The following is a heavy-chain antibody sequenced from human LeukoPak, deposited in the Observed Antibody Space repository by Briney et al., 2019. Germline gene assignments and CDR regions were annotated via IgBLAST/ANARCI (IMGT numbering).Heavy chain of an antibody. CDR3: ARAPAAPYYDSSGYPTGFDY. CDR2: IYHDGST. Sequence: PSETLSLTCTVSGGSITITNYYWGWIRQPPGKGLEWVGNIYHDGSTYYNPSLKSRVSISVDTSKNQFSLKLTSVTAADTAVYYCARAPAAPYYDSSGYPTGFDYWGQGTLVTVSS. D-gene: IGHD3-22*01. CDR1: GGSITITNYY. J-gene: IGHJ4*02. V-gene: IGHV4-39*07.